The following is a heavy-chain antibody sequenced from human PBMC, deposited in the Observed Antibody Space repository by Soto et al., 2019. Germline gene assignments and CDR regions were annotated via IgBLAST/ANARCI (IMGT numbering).Heavy chain of an antibody. CDR1: GFSLTTTRMG. J-gene: IGHJ4*02. Sequence: QITLKESSPPLVRPAQTLTLTCAFSGFSLTTTRMGVAWIRQPPGKALEWLALIYWDDDKRYSPSLKNRLTVSKDTSTNRVVLTITNITPDDTGIYFCAHAGDFDLLSFDRWGPGTLVTVSS. CDR2: IYWDDDK. CDR3: AHAGDFDLLSFDR. D-gene: IGHD2-15*01. V-gene: IGHV2-5*02.